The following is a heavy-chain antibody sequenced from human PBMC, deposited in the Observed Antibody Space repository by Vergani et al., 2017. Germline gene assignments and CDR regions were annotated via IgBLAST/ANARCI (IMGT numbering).Heavy chain of an antibody. Sequence: QVQLQQWGAGLLKPSETLSLTCAVYGGSFSGYYWSWIRQPPGKGLEWIGEINHSGSTNYNPSLKSRVTISVDTSKNQFSLKLSSVTAADTAVYYCARALEYCSSTGCDTARFDPWGQGTLVTVSS. CDR3: ARALEYCSSTGCDTARFDP. CDR1: GGSFSGYY. J-gene: IGHJ5*02. CDR2: INHSGST. D-gene: IGHD2-2*02. V-gene: IGHV4-34*02.